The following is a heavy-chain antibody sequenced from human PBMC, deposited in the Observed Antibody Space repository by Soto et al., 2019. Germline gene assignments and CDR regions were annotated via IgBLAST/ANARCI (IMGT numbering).Heavy chain of an antibody. CDR3: ARTPGWWGYEYYFDY. J-gene: IGHJ4*02. V-gene: IGHV1-3*01. CDR1: GYTFTSYA. D-gene: IGHD5-12*01. CDR2: INAGNGNT. Sequence: ASVKVSCKASGYTFTSYAMHWVRQAPGQRLEWMGWINAGNGNTKYSQKFQGRVTITRDTSASTAYMELSSLRSEDTAVYYCARTPGWWGYEYYFDYWGQGTLVTVSS.